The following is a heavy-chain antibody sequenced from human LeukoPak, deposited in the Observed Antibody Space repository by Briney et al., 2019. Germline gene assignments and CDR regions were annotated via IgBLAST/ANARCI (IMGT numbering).Heavy chain of an antibody. Sequence: SVKVSCKASGYTFTSYGISWVRQAPGQGLEWLGWISAYNGNTNYAQKLQGRVTMTTDTSTSTAYMELRSLRSDDTAVYYCAREAAARYYYYYYMDVWGKGTTVTVSS. V-gene: IGHV1-18*01. CDR2: ISAYNGNT. D-gene: IGHD6-13*01. CDR3: AREAAARYYYYYYMDV. J-gene: IGHJ6*03. CDR1: GYTFTSYG.